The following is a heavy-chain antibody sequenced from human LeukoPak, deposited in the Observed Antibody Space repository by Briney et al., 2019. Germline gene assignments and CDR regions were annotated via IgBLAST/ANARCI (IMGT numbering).Heavy chain of an antibody. J-gene: IGHJ4*02. CDR3: AREGSKIFGVATSAADY. CDR2: IDPNSGGT. V-gene: IGHV1-2*02. Sequence: GASVKVSCKASGYTFTGYYMHWVRQAPGQGLEWMGWIDPNSGGTNYAQKFQGRVTMTRDTSISTAYMELSRLRSDDTAVYYCAREGSKIFGVATSAADYWGQGTLVTVSS. D-gene: IGHD3-3*01. CDR1: GYTFTGYY.